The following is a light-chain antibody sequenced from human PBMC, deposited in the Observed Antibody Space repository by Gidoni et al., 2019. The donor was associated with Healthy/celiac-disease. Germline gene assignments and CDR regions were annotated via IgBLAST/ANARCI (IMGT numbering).Light chain of an antibody. CDR2: QDS. Sequence: SYELPQPPSVSVSPGQTASIPCSGDKLGDKYACWYQKKPGQSPVLVIYQDSKRPSGIPERFSGSNSGNTATLTISGTQAMDEADYYCQAWDSSVVFGGGTKLTVL. V-gene: IGLV3-1*01. J-gene: IGLJ2*01. CDR3: QAWDSSVV. CDR1: KLGDKY.